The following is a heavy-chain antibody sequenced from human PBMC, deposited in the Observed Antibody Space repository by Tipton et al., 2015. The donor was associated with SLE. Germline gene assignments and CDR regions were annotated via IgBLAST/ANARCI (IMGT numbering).Heavy chain of an antibody. J-gene: IGHJ3*02. CDR1: GDSISSSSYY. D-gene: IGHD2-15*01. V-gene: IGHV4-39*07. CDR2: INHSGST. CDR3: ARSRLYPGPDAFDI. Sequence: TLSLTCIVSGDSISSSSYYWGWIRQPPGKGLEWIGEINHSGSTNYNPSLKSRVTISVDTSKNQFSLKLSSVTAADTAVYYCARSRLYPGPDAFDIWGQGTLVTVSS.